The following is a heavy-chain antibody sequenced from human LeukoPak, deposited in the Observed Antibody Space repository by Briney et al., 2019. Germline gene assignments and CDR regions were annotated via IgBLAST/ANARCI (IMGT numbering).Heavy chain of an antibody. CDR3: AASRSGWYLNKRNFDY. CDR2: MNPNSGNT. V-gene: IGHV1-8*01. J-gene: IGHJ4*02. CDR1: GYTFTSYD. Sequence: VASVKVSCKASGYTFTSYDINWVRQATGQGLGWMGWMNPNSGNTGYAQKFQGRVTMTRNTSISTAYMELSSLRSEDTAVYYCAASRSGWYLNKRNFDYWGQGTLVTVSS. D-gene: IGHD6-19*01.